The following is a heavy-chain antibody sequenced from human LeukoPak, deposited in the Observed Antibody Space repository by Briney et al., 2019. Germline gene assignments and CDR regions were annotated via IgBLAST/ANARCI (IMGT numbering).Heavy chain of an antibody. V-gene: IGHV3-64*01. J-gene: IGHJ3*02. CDR2: ISENGGRT. CDR1: GFTLGSYW. D-gene: IGHD3-16*01. CDR3: ARDRVGGWAFDI. Sequence: GGSLRLSCAASGFTLGSYWMHWVRQAPGKGLEYVSAISENGGRTYYANSVKGRFTNSRDNSKNTLYLQMDSLRAEDMAVYYCARDRVGGWAFDIWGQGTMVTVSS.